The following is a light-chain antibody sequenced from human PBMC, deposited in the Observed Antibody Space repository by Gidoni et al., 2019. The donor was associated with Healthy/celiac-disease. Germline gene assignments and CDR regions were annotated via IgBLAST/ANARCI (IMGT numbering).Light chain of an antibody. CDR1: NNDVGGYKY. V-gene: IGLV2-14*01. J-gene: IGLJ2*01. CDR3: SSYTSSSTYVL. Sequence: QSALTQPASVSGSPGQSITLSCTGTNNDVGGYKYVSWYQQHPGKVPKLMIYEVSNRPSGVSNRFSGSKSGNTASLTISGLQAEDEADYYCSSYTSSSTYVLFGGGTKLTVL. CDR2: EVS.